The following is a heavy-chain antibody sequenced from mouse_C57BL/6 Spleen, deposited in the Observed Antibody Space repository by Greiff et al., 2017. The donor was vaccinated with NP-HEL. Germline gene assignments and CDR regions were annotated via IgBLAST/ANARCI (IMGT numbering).Heavy chain of an antibody. Sequence: VQLQQPGAELVMPGSSVTLSFPSSFYPFTRSCLPCLTQMPVQGLEWIGEIDPSDSYTNYNQKFKGKATLTVDKSSSTAYMQLSSLTSEDSAVYYCARKPYSNCVDYWGQGTTLTVSS. CDR2: IDPSDSYT. V-gene: IGHV1-69*01. CDR1: FYPFTRSC. J-gene: IGHJ2*01. CDR3: ARKPYSNCVDY. D-gene: IGHD2-5*01.